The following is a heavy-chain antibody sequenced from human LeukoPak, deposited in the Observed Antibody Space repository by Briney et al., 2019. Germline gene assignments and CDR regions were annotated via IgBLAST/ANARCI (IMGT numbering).Heavy chain of an antibody. CDR3: AREGTYSNPRAKPKERYYYYYMDV. Sequence: SETLSLTCAVYGGSLSGYYWSWIRQPPGKGLEWIGEINHSGSTNYNPSLKSRVTISVDTSKNQFSLKLSSVTAADTAVYYCAREGTYSNPRAKPKERYYYYYMDVWGKGTTVTVSS. J-gene: IGHJ6*03. CDR1: GGSLSGYY. CDR2: INHSGST. V-gene: IGHV4-34*01. D-gene: IGHD4-11*01.